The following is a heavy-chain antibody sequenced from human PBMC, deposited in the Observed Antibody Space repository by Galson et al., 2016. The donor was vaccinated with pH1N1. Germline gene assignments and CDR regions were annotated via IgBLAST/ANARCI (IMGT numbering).Heavy chain of an antibody. CDR1: GYTFTTSY. V-gene: IGHV1-46*01. Sequence: QSGAEVKKAGESLKISCKASGYTFTTSYIHWVRQAPGEGLEWMGVIDPSNGGTTYAQKFQARVTMTRDTSTSTVYLDLSGLRSEDTSVFYCTRDLGRRRELCGQRTLVTVSS. D-gene: IGHD1-26*01. J-gene: IGHJ4*02. CDR2: IDPSNGGT. CDR3: TRDLGRRREL.